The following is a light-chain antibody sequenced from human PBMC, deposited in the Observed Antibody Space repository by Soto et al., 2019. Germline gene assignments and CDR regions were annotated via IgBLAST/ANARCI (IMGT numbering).Light chain of an antibody. V-gene: IGKV3-15*01. J-gene: IGKJ1*01. CDR2: DAS. CDR1: QSVSGD. Sequence: EIVLTQSPATLSVSPGERATLSCRASQSVSGDLAWYHHKPGQAPRLLIYDASTRALDTPARFAGSGSGTEFTLTISSLQPDDFATYYCQQYNSYSTFGQGTKVDIK. CDR3: QQYNSYST.